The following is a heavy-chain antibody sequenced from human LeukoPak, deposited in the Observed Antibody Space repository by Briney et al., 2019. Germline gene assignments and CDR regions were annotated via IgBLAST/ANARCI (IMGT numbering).Heavy chain of an antibody. V-gene: IGHV1-8*01. CDR2: MYPNSGNT. CDR1: GYTFTSYD. CDR3: ARGQVYSSSWGDYYYGMDV. J-gene: IGHJ6*02. D-gene: IGHD6-13*01. Sequence: ASVKVSCKASGYTFTSYDINWVRQATGQGLEWMGWMYPNSGNTGYAQKFQGRVTMTRNTSISTAYMELSSLRSEDTAVYYCARGQVYSSSWGDYYYGMDVWGQGTTVTVSS.